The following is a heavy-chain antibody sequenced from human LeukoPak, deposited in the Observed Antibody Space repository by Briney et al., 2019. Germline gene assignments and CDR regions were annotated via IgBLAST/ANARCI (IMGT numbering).Heavy chain of an antibody. J-gene: IGHJ3*02. CDR2: IIPIFGTA. D-gene: IGHD6-13*01. CDR3: ASDSSSWFDAFDI. CDR1: GGTFSSYA. V-gene: IGHV1-69*05. Sequence: SVKVSCKASGGTFSSYAISWVRQAPGQGLEWMGGIIPIFGTANYAQKFQGRVTITTDEFTSTAYMELSSLRSEDTAVYYCASDSSSWFDAFDIWGQGTMVTVSS.